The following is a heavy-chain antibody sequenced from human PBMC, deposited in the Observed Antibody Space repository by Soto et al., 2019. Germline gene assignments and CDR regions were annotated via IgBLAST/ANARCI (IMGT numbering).Heavy chain of an antibody. D-gene: IGHD3-16*02. J-gene: IGHJ6*03. V-gene: IGHV3-74*01. CDR2: INSDGSST. CDR1: GFTFSSYW. Sequence: GGSLRLSCAASGFTFSSYWMHWVRQAPGKGLVWVSRINSDGSSTSYADTVKGRFTIPRDNAKNTLYLQMNSLRAEDTAVNNGVRVAVDVYDYIWGSYRSDMDVWGKGTTVTV. CDR3: VRVAVDVYDYIWGSYRSDMDV.